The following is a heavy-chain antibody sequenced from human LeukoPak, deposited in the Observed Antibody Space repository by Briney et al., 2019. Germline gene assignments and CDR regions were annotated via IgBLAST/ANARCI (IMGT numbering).Heavy chain of an antibody. J-gene: IGHJ4*02. CDR1: GFTLGDYA. D-gene: IGHD4-17*01. Sequence: GGSLRLSCTASGFTLGDYAMSWVRQAPGKGLEGVGFIRSKAYGGTTEYAASVKGRFTISRDDSKSIAYLQMNSLKTEDTAVYYCTRGGESTVTMGPLPFDYWGQGTLVTVSS. CDR3: TRGGESTVTMGPLPFDY. V-gene: IGHV3-49*04. CDR2: IRSKAYGGTT.